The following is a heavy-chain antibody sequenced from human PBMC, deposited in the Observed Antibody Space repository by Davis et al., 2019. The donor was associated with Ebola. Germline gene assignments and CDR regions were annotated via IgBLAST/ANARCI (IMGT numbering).Heavy chain of an antibody. CDR1: GFTFSSYG. CDR3: ASVDTAIQALDY. D-gene: IGHD5-18*01. CDR2: ISYDGSNK. Sequence: GGSLRLSCAASGFTFSSYGMHWVRQAPGKGLEWVAVISYDGSNKYYADSVKGRFTISRDNSKNTLYLQMNSLRAEDTAVYYCASVDTAIQALDYWGQGTLVTVSS. J-gene: IGHJ4*02. V-gene: IGHV3-30*03.